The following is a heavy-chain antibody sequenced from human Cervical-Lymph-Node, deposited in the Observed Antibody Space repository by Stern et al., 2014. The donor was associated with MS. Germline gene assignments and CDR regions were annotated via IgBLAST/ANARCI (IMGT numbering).Heavy chain of an antibody. D-gene: IGHD2-15*01. CDR1: GGAVSDYY. CDR3: ARDPSTAASDWFFDL. Sequence: QLQLQESGPGLVKPSETLSLTCTVSGGAVSDYYWTWIRQRPGKGLEWIGYISDTGTTNYNPSLHSRVTITLDTAPNQVSLRLRSVTAADTAVYYCARDPSTAASDWFFDLWGRGSLVTVSS. V-gene: IGHV4-59*02. CDR2: ISDTGTT. J-gene: IGHJ2*01.